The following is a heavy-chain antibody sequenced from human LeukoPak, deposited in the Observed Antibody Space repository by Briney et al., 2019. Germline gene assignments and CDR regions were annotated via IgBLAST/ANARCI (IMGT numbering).Heavy chain of an antibody. V-gene: IGHV3-21*01. D-gene: IGHD2-2*01. CDR3: ARAPQYQLMDV. CDR2: ISSSSSYI. Sequence: PGGSLRLSCAASGFTLSSYSMNWVRQAPGKGLERVSSISSSSSYIYYADSVKGRFTISRDNSKNTLYLQMNSLRAEDTAVYYCARAPQYQLMDVLGQGTTVTVSS. CDR1: GFTLSSYS. J-gene: IGHJ6*02.